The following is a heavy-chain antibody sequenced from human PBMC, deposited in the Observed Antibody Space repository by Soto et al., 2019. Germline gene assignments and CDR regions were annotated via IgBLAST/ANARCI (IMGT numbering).Heavy chain of an antibody. V-gene: IGHV3-48*01. D-gene: IGHD1-26*01. J-gene: IGHJ4*02. Sequence: GGSLRLSCAASGFTFSSYSMNWVRQAPGKGLEWVSYISSSSSTIYYADSVKGRFTISRDNAKNSLYLQMNSLRAEDTAVYYCARTRSYGDFDYWGQGTLVTVSS. CDR2: ISSSSSTI. CDR1: GFTFSSYS. CDR3: ARTRSYGDFDY.